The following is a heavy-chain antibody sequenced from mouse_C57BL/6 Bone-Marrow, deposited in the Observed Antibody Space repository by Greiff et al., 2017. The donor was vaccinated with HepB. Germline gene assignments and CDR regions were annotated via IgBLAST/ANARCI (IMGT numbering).Heavy chain of an antibody. D-gene: IGHD2-1*01. V-gene: IGHV1-54*01. CDR2: INPGSGVT. CDR1: GYAFTNYL. Sequence: QVQLQQSGAELVRPGTSVKVSCKASGYAFTNYLIEWVKQRPGQGLEWIGVINPGSGVTNYNEKFKGKATLTADKSSSTAYMQLSSLTSEDSAVYFCAIYYGPAYWGQGTLVTVSA. J-gene: IGHJ3*01. CDR3: AIYYGPAY.